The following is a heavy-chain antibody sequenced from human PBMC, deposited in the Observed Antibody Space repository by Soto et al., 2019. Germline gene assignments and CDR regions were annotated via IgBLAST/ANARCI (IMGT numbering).Heavy chain of an antibody. D-gene: IGHD6-6*01. V-gene: IGHV4-61*01. J-gene: IGHJ6*02. CDR3: ARDHKASIAANYEYYGIDV. CDR1: GDSVSSGCYY. CDR2: IYYSGST. Sequence: SQPLFVTFNVSGDSVSSGCYYSSWIRQPQGQALEWIGYIYYSGSTNYKPSLKSRVTISVDTSKNQFSLKLSSVTAADTAVYYCARDHKASIAANYEYYGIDVWGQGTTVTVSS.